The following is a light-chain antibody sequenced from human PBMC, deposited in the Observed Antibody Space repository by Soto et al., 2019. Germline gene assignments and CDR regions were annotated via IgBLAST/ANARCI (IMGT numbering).Light chain of an antibody. J-gene: IGLJ2*01. CDR3: QARDSSIVV. CDR2: QDT. V-gene: IGLV3-1*01. CDR1: KLGDKY. Sequence: SYELTQPPSVSVSPGQTASITCSGDKLGDKYACWYRQKPGQSPVLVIYQDTKRPSGIPERFSGSNSGNTATLTISGTQALDEADYYCQARDSSIVVFGGGTKLTVL.